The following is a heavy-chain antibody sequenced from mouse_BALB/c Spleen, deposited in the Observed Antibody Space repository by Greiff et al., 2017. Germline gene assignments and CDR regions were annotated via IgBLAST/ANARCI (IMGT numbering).Heavy chain of an antibody. CDR2: ISDGGSYT. CDR1: GFTFSDYY. V-gene: IGHV5-4*02. J-gene: IGHJ4*01. D-gene: IGHD2-14*01. CDR3: ARDRDRYDEGVDY. Sequence: EVKLVESGGGLVKPGGSLKLSCAASGFTFSDYYMYWVRQTPEKRLEWVATISDGGSYTYYPDSVKGRFTISRDNAKNNLYLQMSSLKSEDTAMYYCARDRDRYDEGVDYWGQGTSGTVSS.